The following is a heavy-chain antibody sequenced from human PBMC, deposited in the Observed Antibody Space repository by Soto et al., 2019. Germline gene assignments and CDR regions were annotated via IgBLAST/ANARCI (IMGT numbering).Heavy chain of an antibody. D-gene: IGHD3-3*01. CDR2: INPNSGGT. CDR1: GYTFTGYY. J-gene: IGHJ4*02. CDR3: ARGGYDFWSGYYRY. Sequence: ASVKVSCKASGYTFTGYYMHWVRQAPGQGLEWMGWINPNSGGTNYAQKFQGRVTMTRDTSISTAYMELSRLRSDDTAVYYCARGGYDFWSGYYRYWSQGTLVTVSS. V-gene: IGHV1-2*02.